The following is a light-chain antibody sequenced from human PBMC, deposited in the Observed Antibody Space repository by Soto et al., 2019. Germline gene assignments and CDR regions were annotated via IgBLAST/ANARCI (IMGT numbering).Light chain of an antibody. Sequence: QSVLTQPPSVSGDPGQRVTISGTRSSSNIGAGYDVHWYQQLPGTAPKLLIYGNSNRPSGVPDRFSGSKSGTSASLAITGLQAEDEADYYCQSYDSSLSGWVFGGGTKLTVL. CDR2: GNS. CDR1: SSNIGAGYD. CDR3: QSYDSSLSGWV. J-gene: IGLJ3*02. V-gene: IGLV1-40*01.